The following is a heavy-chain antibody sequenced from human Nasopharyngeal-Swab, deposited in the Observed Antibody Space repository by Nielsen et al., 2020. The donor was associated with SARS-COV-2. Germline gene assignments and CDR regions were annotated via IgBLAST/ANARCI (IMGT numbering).Heavy chain of an antibody. CDR1: GFAVSTNF. Sequence: GESLKISCAASGFAVSTNFLTWVRQAPGRGPEWVSVIYAGDTTHYADSVKGRFAISRDDSKNTLYLQMNSLRAEDTALYFFARVGGATVPLSTFDIWGPGTMVTVSS. V-gene: IGHV3-53*01. CDR3: ARVGGATVPLSTFDI. J-gene: IGHJ3*02. CDR2: IYAGDTT. D-gene: IGHD1-26*01.